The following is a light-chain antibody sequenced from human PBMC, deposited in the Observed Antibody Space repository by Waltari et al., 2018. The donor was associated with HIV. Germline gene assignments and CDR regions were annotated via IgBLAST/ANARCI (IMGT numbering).Light chain of an antibody. Sequence: DTVMTQSPDSLAVSLGERATINCRSSQSFLYSSNNKNYLAWYQQKPGQPPKLLIYWASARESGVPDRFSGSGSGTDFTLTISSLQAEDVAVYYCHQYYYTPYTFGQGTMLEIK. CDR1: QSFLYSSNNKNY. J-gene: IGKJ2*01. CDR3: HQYYYTPYT. V-gene: IGKV4-1*01. CDR2: WAS.